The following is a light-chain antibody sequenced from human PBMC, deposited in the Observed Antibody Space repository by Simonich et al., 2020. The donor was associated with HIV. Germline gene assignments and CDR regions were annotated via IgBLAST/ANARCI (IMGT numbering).Light chain of an antibody. CDR2: RNN. CDR3: AAWDDSLNGPV. CDR1: SSNIGSNY. V-gene: IGLV1-47*01. J-gene: IGLJ2*01. Sequence: QSVLTQPPSASGTPGQRVTISCSGSSSNIGSNYVYWYRQLPGTAPKLLIYRNNQRPSGFPDRFSGSKSGTSASLAISGLQSEDEADYYCAAWDDSLNGPVFGGGTKLTVL.